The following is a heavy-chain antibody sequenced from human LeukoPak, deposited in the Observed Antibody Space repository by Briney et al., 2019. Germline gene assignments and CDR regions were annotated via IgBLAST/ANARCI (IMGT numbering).Heavy chain of an antibody. CDR3: ARDHYYGSGISAHNWFDP. CDR1: GYTFTSYG. V-gene: IGHV1-18*01. J-gene: IGHJ5*02. CDR2: ISAYNGDT. Sequence: GASVKVSCKASGYTFTSYGINWVRQAPGQGLEWMGWISAYNGDTNYAQKLQGRVTMTTDTSTSTAYMELRSLRSDDTAVYYCARDHYYGSGISAHNWFDPWGQGTLVTVSS. D-gene: IGHD3-10*01.